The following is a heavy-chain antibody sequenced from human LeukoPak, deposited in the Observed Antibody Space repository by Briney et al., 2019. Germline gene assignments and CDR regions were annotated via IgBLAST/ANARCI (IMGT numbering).Heavy chain of an antibody. Sequence: PGRSLRLSCAASGFTFSSYGMHWVRQAPGKGLEWVAVISYDGSNKYYADSVKGRFTISRDNSKNTLYLQMNSLRAEDTAVYYCAKAFYDFWSGGRYGLDLWGQGTTVTVSS. CDR3: AKAFYDFWSGGRYGLDL. CDR1: GFTFSSYG. D-gene: IGHD3-3*01. CDR2: ISYDGSNK. J-gene: IGHJ6*02. V-gene: IGHV3-30*18.